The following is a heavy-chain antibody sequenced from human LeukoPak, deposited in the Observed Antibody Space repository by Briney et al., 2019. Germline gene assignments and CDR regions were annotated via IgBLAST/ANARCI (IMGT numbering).Heavy chain of an antibody. J-gene: IGHJ6*03. V-gene: IGHV3-49*04. Sequence: GRSLRLSCTASGFTFGDYAMSWVRQAPGKGLEWVGFIRSKAYGGTTEYAASVKGRFTISRDDSKSVAYLQMNSLKTEDTAVYYCTREGLLWSSPDYYYYYYMDVWGKGTTVTISS. CDR3: TREGLLWSSPDYYYYYYMDV. CDR1: GFTFGDYA. D-gene: IGHD3-10*01. CDR2: IRSKAYGGTT.